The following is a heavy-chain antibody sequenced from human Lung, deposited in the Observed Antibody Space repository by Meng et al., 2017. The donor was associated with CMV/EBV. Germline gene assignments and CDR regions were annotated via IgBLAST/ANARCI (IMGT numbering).Heavy chain of an antibody. J-gene: IGHJ4*02. V-gene: IGHV3-49*04. Sequence: GGSXRLXCTASGFTFGDYPMTWVRQAPGKGLEWIGFIRNKGYGGTTEYAASVKGRFIISRDDSRSIAYLQMNSLKTEDTAVYYCARGEFKSSSSLYYWGQGTXVTVSS. CDR1: GFTFGDYP. CDR3: ARGEFKSSSSLYY. D-gene: IGHD6-6*01. CDR2: IRNKGYGGTT.